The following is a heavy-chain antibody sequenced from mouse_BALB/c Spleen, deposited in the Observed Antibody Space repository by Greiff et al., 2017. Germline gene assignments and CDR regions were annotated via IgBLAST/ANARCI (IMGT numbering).Heavy chain of an antibody. CDR3: ARGGSSYVGYFDV. J-gene: IGHJ1*01. V-gene: IGHV2-9*02. D-gene: IGHD1-1*01. CDR1: GFSLTSYG. Sequence: VKLQESGPGLVAPSQSLSITCTVSGFSLTSYGVHWVRQPPGKGLEWLGVIWAGGSTNYNSALMSRLSISKDNSKSQVFLKMNSLQTDDTAMYYCARGGSSYVGYFDVWGAGTTVTVSS. CDR2: IWAGGST.